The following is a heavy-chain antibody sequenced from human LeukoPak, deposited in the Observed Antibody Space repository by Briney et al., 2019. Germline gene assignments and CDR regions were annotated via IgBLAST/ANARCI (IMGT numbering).Heavy chain of an antibody. CDR2: INHSGST. Sequence: TSETLSLTCVVYGGSLSGYYWSWIRQPPGKGLEWIGEINHSGSTNYNPSLKSRVTISVDTSKNQFSLKLSSVTAADTAVYYCARDDCSGGSCYVAYWGQGTLVTVSS. CDR3: ARDDCSGGSCYVAY. D-gene: IGHD2-15*01. CDR1: GGSLSGYY. J-gene: IGHJ4*02. V-gene: IGHV4-34*01.